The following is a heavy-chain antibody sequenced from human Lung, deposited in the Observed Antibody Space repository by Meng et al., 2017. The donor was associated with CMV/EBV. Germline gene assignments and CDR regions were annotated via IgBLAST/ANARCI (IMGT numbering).Heavy chain of an antibody. CDR2: ISAYNGNT. V-gene: IGHV1-18*01. CDR1: GYTFTSYG. D-gene: IGHD3-3*01. CDR3: ARVGYYDFWSGYCNGMDV. Sequence: ASXXVSXKASGYTFTSYGISWVRQAPGQGLEWMGWISAYNGNTNYAQKLQGRVTMTTDTSTSTAYMELRSLRSDDTDVYYCARVGYYDFWSGYCNGMDVWGQGTTVTVSS. J-gene: IGHJ6*02.